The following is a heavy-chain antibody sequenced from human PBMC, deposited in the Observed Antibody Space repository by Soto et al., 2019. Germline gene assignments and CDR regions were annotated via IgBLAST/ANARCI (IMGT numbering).Heavy chain of an antibody. D-gene: IGHD2-2*01. J-gene: IGHJ4*02. V-gene: IGHV4-34*01. CDR2: INHSGST. CDR3: ARGLHQLPPGGY. Sequence: YGGSFSGYYWSWIRQPPGKGLEWIGEINHSGSTNYNPSLKSRVTISVDTSKNQFSLKLSSVTAADTAVYYCARGLHQLPPGGYWGQGTLVTVSS. CDR1: GGSFSGYY.